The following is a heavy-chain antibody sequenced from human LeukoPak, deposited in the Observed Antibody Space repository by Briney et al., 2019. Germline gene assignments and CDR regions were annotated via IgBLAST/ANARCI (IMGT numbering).Heavy chain of an antibody. Sequence: GGSQRLSCAASGFTFSDYAMSWVRQAPGKGLEWVSYISTSSTNIYYADSVKGRFTISRDNAKKSLYLQMNSLRDEDTAVYYCARGGCSGGNCYAAYFDYWGQGTLVTVSS. CDR1: GFTFSDYA. D-gene: IGHD2-15*01. J-gene: IGHJ4*02. CDR3: ARGGCSGGNCYAAYFDY. CDR2: ISTSSTNI. V-gene: IGHV3-48*02.